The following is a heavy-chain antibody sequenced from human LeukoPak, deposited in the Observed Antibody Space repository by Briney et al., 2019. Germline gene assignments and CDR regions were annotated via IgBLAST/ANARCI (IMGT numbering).Heavy chain of an antibody. CDR2: IYPGDSDT. J-gene: IGHJ4*02. Sequence: GESLKISWKGSGYSFYNHWIAWVRQMPGKGLEWMGIIYPGDSDTRYSPSFEGQVTISADKSIGTVYLQWRSLNASDSAMYYCGRRAYGGNSYFDYWGQGTLVTVSS. V-gene: IGHV5-51*01. CDR1: GYSFYNHW. CDR3: GRRAYGGNSYFDY. D-gene: IGHD4-23*01.